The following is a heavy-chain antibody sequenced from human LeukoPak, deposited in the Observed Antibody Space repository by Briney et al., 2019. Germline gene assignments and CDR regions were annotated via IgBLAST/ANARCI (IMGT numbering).Heavy chain of an antibody. CDR2: ITSSSSTM. CDR3: ARDVKSYTSGASYFDY. CDR1: AFTFNTYS. Sequence: PGGSPRLSCAASAFTFNTYSMNWVRQAPGQGLEWISYITSSSSTMFYADSVRGRFTISRDNAKNSLYLQMNSLRAEDTAVYYCARDVKSYTSGASYFDYWGQGSLVTVSS. J-gene: IGHJ4*02. D-gene: IGHD6-19*01. V-gene: IGHV3-48*01.